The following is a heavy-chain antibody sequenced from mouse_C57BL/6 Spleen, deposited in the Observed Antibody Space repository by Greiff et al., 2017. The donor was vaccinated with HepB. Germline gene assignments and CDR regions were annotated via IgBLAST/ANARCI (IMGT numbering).Heavy chain of an antibody. V-gene: IGHV1-39*01. Sequence: EVQLQQSGPELVKPGASVKISCKQSNGKSLEWIGVINPNYGTTSYNQKFKGKATLTVDQSSSTAYMQLNSLTSEDSAVYYCARGDYYGSSSFAYWGQGTLVTVSA. J-gene: IGHJ3*01. D-gene: IGHD1-1*01. CDR2: INPNYGTT. CDR3: ARGDYYGSSSFAY.